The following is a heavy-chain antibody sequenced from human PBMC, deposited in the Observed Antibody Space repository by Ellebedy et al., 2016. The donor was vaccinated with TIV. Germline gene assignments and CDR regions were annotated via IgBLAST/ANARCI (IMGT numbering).Heavy chain of an antibody. CDR3: AREFGVAASHFDY. CDR2: IDPNRGGI. CDR1: GYTFTGQY. Sequence: ASVKVSCKASGYTFTGQYIHWVRQAPGHGLEWLGWIDPNRGGINYAQKFRGRVTMTSDTSISTAYMELSGLRSDDTAVYYCAREFGVAASHFDYWGQGTLVTVSS. D-gene: IGHD2-15*01. J-gene: IGHJ4*02. V-gene: IGHV1-2*02.